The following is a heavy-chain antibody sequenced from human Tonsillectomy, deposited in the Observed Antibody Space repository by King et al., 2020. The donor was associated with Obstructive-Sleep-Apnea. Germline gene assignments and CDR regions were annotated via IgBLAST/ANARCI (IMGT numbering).Heavy chain of an antibody. V-gene: IGHV4-39*07. D-gene: IGHD3-10*01. CDR3: ARDRVVGSGRLNWFDP. CDR2: IYYSWST. CDR1: GGSISSSSYY. Sequence: QLQESGPGLVKPSETLSLTCTVSGGSISSSSYYWGWSRHPPGKGLERIGSIYYSWSTYYNPTLKSRVTISVDTSKTPFSLKLSSVTAADTAVYYCARDRVVGSGRLNWFDPWGQGTLVTVSS. J-gene: IGHJ5*02.